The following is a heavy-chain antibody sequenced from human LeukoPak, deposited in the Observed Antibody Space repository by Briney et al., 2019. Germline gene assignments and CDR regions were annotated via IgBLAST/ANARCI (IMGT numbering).Heavy chain of an antibody. J-gene: IGHJ4*02. CDR2: INHSGST. D-gene: IGHD1-26*01. CDR3: ARRSGGREYYFDY. CDR1: GGSFSGYY. V-gene: IGHV4-34*01. Sequence: PSETLSLTCAVYGGSFSGYYWSWIRQPPGKGLEWIGEINHSGSTNYNPSLKSRVTISVDTSKNQFSLKLSSVTAADTAVYYCARRSGGREYYFDYWGQGTLVTVSS.